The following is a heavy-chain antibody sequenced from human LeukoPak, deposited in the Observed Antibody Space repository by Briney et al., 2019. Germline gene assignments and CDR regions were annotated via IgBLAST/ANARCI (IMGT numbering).Heavy chain of an antibody. J-gene: IGHJ4*02. CDR3: ARDLGKAAAGTDFDY. D-gene: IGHD6-13*01. Sequence: GGSLRLSCAASGFTVSSNYMSWVRQAPGKGLEWVSVIYSGGSTYYADSVKGRFTISRDNSKNTLYLQMNSLRAEDTAVYYCARDLGKAAAGTDFDYWGQGTLVTVSS. V-gene: IGHV3-53*01. CDR2: IYSGGST. CDR1: GFTVSSNY.